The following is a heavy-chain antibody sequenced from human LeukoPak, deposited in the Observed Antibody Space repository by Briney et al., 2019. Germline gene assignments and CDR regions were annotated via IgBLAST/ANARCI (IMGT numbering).Heavy chain of an antibody. V-gene: IGHV1-2*02. CDR2: INPNSGGT. J-gene: IGHJ6*03. CDR1: GYTFTGYY. D-gene: IGHD3-10*01. Sequence: GASVKVSCKASGYTFTGYYMHWVRQAPGQGLEWMGWINPNSGGTNYAQKFQGKVTMTRDTSISTAYMELSRLRSDDTAVYYCARDVRVRGVTYYYYMDVWGKGTTVTVSS. CDR3: ARDVRVRGVTYYYYMDV.